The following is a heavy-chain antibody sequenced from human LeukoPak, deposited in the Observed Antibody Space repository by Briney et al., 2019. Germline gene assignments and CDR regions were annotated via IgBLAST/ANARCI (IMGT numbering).Heavy chain of an antibody. V-gene: IGHV1-46*01. D-gene: IGHD4-17*01. Sequence: ASVKVSCKASGYTFTSYYMHWVRQAPGQGLEWMGIINPSGGRTNYAPKFQGRVTMTRDTSTSTVYMELSSLRSEDTAVYYCARDSADYGDYDYWGQGTLVTVSS. J-gene: IGHJ4*02. CDR1: GYTFTSYY. CDR2: INPSGGRT. CDR3: ARDSADYGDYDY.